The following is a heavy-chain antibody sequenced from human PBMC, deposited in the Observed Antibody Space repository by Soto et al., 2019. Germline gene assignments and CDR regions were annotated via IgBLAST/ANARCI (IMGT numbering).Heavy chain of an antibody. CDR1: GGSISSYY. D-gene: IGHD2-15*01. CDR2: IYYSGST. Sequence: SETLSLTCTVSGGSISSYYWSWIRQPPGKGLEWIGYIYYSGSTNYNPSLKSRVTISVDTSKNQFSLKLSSVTAADTAVYYCASAVVVAATPGWFDPWGQGTLVTVSS. V-gene: IGHV4-59*01. CDR3: ASAVVVAATPGWFDP. J-gene: IGHJ5*02.